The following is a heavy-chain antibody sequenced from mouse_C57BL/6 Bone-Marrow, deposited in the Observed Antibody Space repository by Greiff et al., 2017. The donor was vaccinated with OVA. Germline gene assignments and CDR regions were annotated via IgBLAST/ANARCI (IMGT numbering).Heavy chain of an antibody. D-gene: IGHD2-2*01. CDR1: GYTFTSYG. Sequence: QVQLQQSGAELARPGASVKLSCKASGYTFTSYGISWVKQRTGQGLEWIGEIYPRSGNTYYNEKFKSKATLTVDKPSSTAYMQLSSLTSEDSAVYYCARSSYGYADYYAMDYWGQGTSVTVSS. CDR2: IYPRSGNT. J-gene: IGHJ4*01. CDR3: ARSSYGYADYYAMDY. V-gene: IGHV1-81*01.